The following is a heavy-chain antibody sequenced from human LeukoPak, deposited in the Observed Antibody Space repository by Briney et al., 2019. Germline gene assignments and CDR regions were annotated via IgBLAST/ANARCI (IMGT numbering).Heavy chain of an antibody. D-gene: IGHD5-18*01. Sequence: GESLNISCKGSGYSFVSYWIGWVRQMPGKGLEWLGIIYPGDSDTTYSPSFQGQVTISVDKSISTAYLQWSSLKASDTAIYYCASTLRAAMGHDAFDIWGQGTMVTVSS. CDR1: GYSFVSYW. CDR3: ASTLRAAMGHDAFDI. CDR2: IYPGDSDT. V-gene: IGHV5-51*01. J-gene: IGHJ3*02.